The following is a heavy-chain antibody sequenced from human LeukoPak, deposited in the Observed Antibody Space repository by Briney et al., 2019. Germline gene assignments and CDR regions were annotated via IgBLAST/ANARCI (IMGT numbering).Heavy chain of an antibody. V-gene: IGHV4-39*01. Sequence: PSETLSLTCSVSGASISRSTYYWGWIRRPPGKGLEWIGSVFHTGTAYHNPSLRSRVTISVDTSKNQFSLKLSSVTAADTAVYYCTKNDVGDYGTWGQGTLVTVSS. CDR2: VFHTGTA. J-gene: IGHJ5*02. CDR1: GASISRSTYY. CDR3: TKNDVGDYGT. D-gene: IGHD4-17*01.